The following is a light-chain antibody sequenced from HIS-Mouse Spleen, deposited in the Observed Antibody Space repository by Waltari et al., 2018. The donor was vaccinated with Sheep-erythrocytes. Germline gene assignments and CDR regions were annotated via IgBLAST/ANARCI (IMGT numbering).Light chain of an antibody. CDR1: SSDVGSYTL. CDR3: CSYPGSTTPWV. CDR2: EGS. V-gene: IGLV2-23*01. Sequence: QSALTQPASVSGSPGQSNTISCTGTSSDVGSYTLVTWYQQHPGKATKLMVYEGSQGPSGVSILFYGSKYGNTASLTISWLQDEDETDYHCCSYPGSTTPWVFGGGTKLTVL. J-gene: IGLJ3*02.